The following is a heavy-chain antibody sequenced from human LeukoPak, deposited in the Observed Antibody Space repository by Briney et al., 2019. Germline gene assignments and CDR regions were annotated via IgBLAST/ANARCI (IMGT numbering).Heavy chain of an antibody. V-gene: IGHV3-11*04. Sequence: GGSLRLSCAASGFTFSDYYMSWIRRAPGTGLEWVSYISSSGSTIYYADSVKGRFTISRDNSKNTLYLQMNRLRAEDTAVYYCAKDLGRYFDWSKYYFDYWGQGTLVTVSS. CDR2: ISSSGSTI. CDR3: AKDLGRYFDWSKYYFDY. D-gene: IGHD3-9*01. CDR1: GFTFSDYY. J-gene: IGHJ4*02.